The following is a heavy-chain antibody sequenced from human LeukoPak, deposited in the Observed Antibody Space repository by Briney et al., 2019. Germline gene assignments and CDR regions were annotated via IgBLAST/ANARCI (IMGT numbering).Heavy chain of an antibody. CDR3: ARDATTELGTVYMDV. Sequence: GGSLRLSCAASGFTFSTYEINWVRQAPGKGLEWLSHISTSGSSIHYADSVKGRFAISRDNAKNSLYLQMNSLRVEDTAVYYCARDATTELGTVYMDVWGKGTTVTISS. V-gene: IGHV3-48*03. CDR1: GFTFSTYE. D-gene: IGHD4-17*01. CDR2: ISTSGSSI. J-gene: IGHJ6*03.